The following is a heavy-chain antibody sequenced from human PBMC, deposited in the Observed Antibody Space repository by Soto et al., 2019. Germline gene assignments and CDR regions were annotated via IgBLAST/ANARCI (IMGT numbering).Heavy chain of an antibody. V-gene: IGHV3-23*01. CDR1: GFTFSSYA. CDR3: AKPPHPRSSGWYYFDY. CDR2: ISGSGGST. Sequence: GGSLRLSCAASGFTFSSYAMSWVRQAPGKGLEWVSAISGSGGSTYYADSVKGRFTISRDNSKNTLYLQMNSLRAEDTAVYYCAKPPHPRSSGWYYFDYWGQGTLVTVSS. D-gene: IGHD6-19*01. J-gene: IGHJ4*02.